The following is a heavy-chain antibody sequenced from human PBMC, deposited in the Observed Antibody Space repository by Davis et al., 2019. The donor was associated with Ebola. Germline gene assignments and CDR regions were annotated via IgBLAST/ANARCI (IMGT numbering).Heavy chain of an antibody. D-gene: IGHD6-19*01. Sequence: PGGSLRLSCAASGFTFSNYGISWVRQAPGKGLEWVAGISYDGANKDYADSLKGRFTISRDDSKNTVFLQMSSLSTEDTAVYYCSKPGGSGDGFYLGFDVWGQGTTVTVSS. V-gene: IGHV3-30*18. J-gene: IGHJ6*02. CDR3: SKPGGSGDGFYLGFDV. CDR2: ISYDGANK. CDR1: GFTFSNYG.